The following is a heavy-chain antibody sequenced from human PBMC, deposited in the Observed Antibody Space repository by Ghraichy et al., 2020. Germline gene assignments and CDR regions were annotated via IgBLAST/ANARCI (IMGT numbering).Heavy chain of an antibody. CDR1: GGSISSYY. CDR3: ARGGGAAGTRRQKYFDY. V-gene: IGHV4-34*01. D-gene: IGHD6-13*01. J-gene: IGHJ4*02. CDR2: INHSGST. Sequence: SETLSLTCTVSGGSISSYYWSWIRQPPGKGLEWIGEINHSGSTNYNPSLKSRVTISVDTSKNQFSLKLSSVTAADTAVYYCARGGGAAGTRRQKYFDYWGQGTLVTVSS.